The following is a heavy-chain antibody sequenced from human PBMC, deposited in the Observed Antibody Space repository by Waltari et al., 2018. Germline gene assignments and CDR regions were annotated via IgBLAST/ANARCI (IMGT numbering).Heavy chain of an antibody. D-gene: IGHD6-19*01. Sequence: EVQLVESGGGLIQQGGSLRISCAASGLIVSSNYMSWVRLDPGGGVRSVSLIYIVGSTYYPDSVKGPFTISRYNSKTTLYLQMDSLNVCDTAVYYCARWPQWSVRAFDYWGQGTLATVSS. V-gene: IGHV3-53*01. CDR2: IYIVGST. J-gene: IGHJ4*02. CDR3: ARWPQWSVRAFDY. CDR1: GLIVSSNY.